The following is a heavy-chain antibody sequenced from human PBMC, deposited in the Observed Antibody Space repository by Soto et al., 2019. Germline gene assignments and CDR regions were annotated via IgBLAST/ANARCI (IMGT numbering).Heavy chain of an antibody. CDR1: GFTFSSYA. CDR2: ISGSGGST. CDR3: AKVDCGSGYWDYYYYGMDV. D-gene: IGHD2-15*01. Sequence: EVQLLESGGGLVQPGGSLRLSCAASGFTFSSYAMSWVRQAPGKGLEWVSAISGSGGSTYYADSVKGRFTISRDNSKNXLXXQMNSLRAEDPAVYDCAKVDCGSGYWDYYYYGMDVWGQGTTVTVSS. V-gene: IGHV3-23*01. J-gene: IGHJ6*02.